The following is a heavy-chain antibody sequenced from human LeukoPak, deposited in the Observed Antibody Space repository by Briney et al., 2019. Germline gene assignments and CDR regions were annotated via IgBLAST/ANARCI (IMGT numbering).Heavy chain of an antibody. J-gene: IGHJ4*02. CDR1: GGSISSSGYY. D-gene: IGHD2-2*01. Sequence: SETLSLTCTVSGGSISSSGYYWGWIRQPPGKGLEWIVSIYYSGRTYYNSSLKSRVTISLDTSTNQFSLKLSSVTAADTAVYYCARGDSSTNLAPIDYWGQGTLVTVSS. CDR2: IYYSGRT. V-gene: IGHV4-39*01. CDR3: ARGDSSTNLAPIDY.